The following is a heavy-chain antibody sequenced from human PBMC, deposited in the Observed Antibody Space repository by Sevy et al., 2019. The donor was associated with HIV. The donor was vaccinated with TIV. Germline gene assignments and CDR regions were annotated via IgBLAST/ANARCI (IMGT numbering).Heavy chain of an antibody. J-gene: IGHJ4*02. CDR1: GFSFSTYS. V-gene: IGHV3-48*02. D-gene: IGHD6-19*01. Sequence: GGSLRLSCAASGFSFSTYSMNWVRQAPGKGLEWVSYISTSSSTIYYADSVKGRFTISRDNAKRSLYLQMNSLRDEDTAVYYCASVAAVASTLYYFDFWGQRTLVTVSS. CDR3: ASVAAVASTLYYFDF. CDR2: ISTSSSTI.